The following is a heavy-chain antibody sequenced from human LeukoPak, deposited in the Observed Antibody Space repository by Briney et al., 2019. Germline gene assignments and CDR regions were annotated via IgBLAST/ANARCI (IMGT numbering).Heavy chain of an antibody. CDR3: ASDLDYYDSSGYGNFQH. CDR2: ISAYNGNT. Sequence: ASVKVSCKASGYTCTSYGISWVRQAPGQGLEWMGWISAYNGNTKYAQKLQGRVTMTADTSTSTAYMELRSLRSDDTAVYYCASDLDYYDSSGYGNFQHWGQGTLVTVSS. J-gene: IGHJ1*01. D-gene: IGHD3-22*01. CDR1: GYTCTSYG. V-gene: IGHV1-18*01.